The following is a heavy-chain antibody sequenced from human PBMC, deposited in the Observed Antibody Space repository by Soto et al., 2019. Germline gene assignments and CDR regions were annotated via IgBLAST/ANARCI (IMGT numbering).Heavy chain of an antibody. CDR2: IYRDDDK. Sequence: QITLKESGPPLVQPTQTLTLTCAFSGFSLSSSAVGVGWLRQPPGKALEWLALIYRDDDKRYSPSLKTRLTITEDTSKNQVVLTMTNMDPVDTATYYCAHALSVAVLGGSYFDYWGQGTLVTVSS. CDR3: AHALSVAVLGGSYFDY. J-gene: IGHJ4*02. CDR1: GFSLSSSAVG. V-gene: IGHV2-5*02. D-gene: IGHD6-19*01.